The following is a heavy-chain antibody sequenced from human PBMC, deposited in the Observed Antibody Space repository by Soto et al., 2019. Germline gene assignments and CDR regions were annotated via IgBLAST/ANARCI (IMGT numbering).Heavy chain of an antibody. V-gene: IGHV4-34*01. CDR3: ARGGYCSSTSCYLFFRRSSWSAVDY. D-gene: IGHD2-2*01. J-gene: IGHJ4*02. Sequence: SETLSLTCAVYGGSFSGYYWSWIRQPPGKGLEWIGEINHSGSTNYNPSLKSRVTISVDTSKNQFPLKLSSVTAADTAVYYCARGGYCSSTSCYLFFRRSSWSAVDYWGQGTLVTVSS. CDR2: INHSGST. CDR1: GGSFSGYY.